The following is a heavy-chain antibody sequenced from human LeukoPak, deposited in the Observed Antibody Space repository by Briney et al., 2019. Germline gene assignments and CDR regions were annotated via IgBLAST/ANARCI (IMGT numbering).Heavy chain of an antibody. V-gene: IGHV3-30*02. D-gene: IGHD3-10*01. CDR2: IRSDSSYK. CDR3: ARDRGVSGNYYDY. Sequence: GGSLRLSCVASGFSFRNYGMHWVRQAPGKGLEWVTFIRSDSSYKYYADSVKGRFATSRDNSKSTLDLQMNSLRPEDTALYYCARDRGVSGNYYDYWGQGTLVTVSS. CDR1: GFSFRNYG. J-gene: IGHJ4*02.